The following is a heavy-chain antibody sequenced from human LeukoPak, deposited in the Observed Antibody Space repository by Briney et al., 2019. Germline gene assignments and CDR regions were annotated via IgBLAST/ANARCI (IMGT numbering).Heavy chain of an antibody. J-gene: IGHJ4*02. CDR1: GFTFSSYA. CDR3: AILGSHFDY. Sequence: HPGGSLRLSCAASGFTFSSYAMHWARQAPGKGLEWVAVISYDGSNKYYADSVKGRFTISRDNSKNTLYLQMNSLRAEDTAVYYCAILGSHFDYWGQGTLVTVSS. CDR2: ISYDGSNK. V-gene: IGHV3-30*04. D-gene: IGHD3-10*01.